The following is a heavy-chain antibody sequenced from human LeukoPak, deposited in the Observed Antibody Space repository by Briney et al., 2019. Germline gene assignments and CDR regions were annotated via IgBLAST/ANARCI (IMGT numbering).Heavy chain of an antibody. CDR3: ARGASGVPAAMDGMDV. D-gene: IGHD2-2*01. V-gene: IGHV4-30-2*01. CDR2: IYHSGST. CDR1: GGSISSGGYS. Sequence: SQTLSLTCAVSGGSISSGGYSWSWIRQPPGKGLEWIGYIYHSGSTYYNPSLKSRVTISVDTSKNQFSLKLSSVTAADTAVYYCARGASGVPAAMDGMDVWGQGTTVTVSS. J-gene: IGHJ6*02.